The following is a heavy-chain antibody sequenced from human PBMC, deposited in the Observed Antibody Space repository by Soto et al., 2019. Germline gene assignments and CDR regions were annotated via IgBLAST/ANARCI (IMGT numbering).Heavy chain of an antibody. D-gene: IGHD3-10*01. CDR3: ARRVRGVNDAFDI. Sequence: QVQLQQWGAGLLKASETLSLTCAVYGGSFSDYYWSWIRQPPGKGLEWIGEINHSGTTNYNPSLKGRVTRSVDTSKNHFSLKLSSVTAADTAVYYCARRVRGVNDAFDIWGQGTMVTVSS. CDR1: GGSFSDYY. J-gene: IGHJ3*02. V-gene: IGHV4-34*01. CDR2: INHSGTT.